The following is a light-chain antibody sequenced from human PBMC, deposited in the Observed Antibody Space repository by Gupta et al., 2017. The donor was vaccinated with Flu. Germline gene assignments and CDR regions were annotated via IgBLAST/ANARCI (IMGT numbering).Light chain of an antibody. CDR2: DGY. V-gene: IGLV3-21*02. CDR1: AILTYS. Sequence: CGGEAILTYSVHWSQQKPGQAPVLVAYDGYDRPSGIPDRFSGSKATLTISRVEVGDEADYYCHVWDTVNDVYVFGPGSKLTVL. J-gene: IGLJ1*01. CDR3: HVWDTVNDVYV.